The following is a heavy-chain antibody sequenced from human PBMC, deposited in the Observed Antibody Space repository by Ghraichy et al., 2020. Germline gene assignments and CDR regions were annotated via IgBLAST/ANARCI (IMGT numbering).Heavy chain of an antibody. CDR2: ISWDGGST. J-gene: IGHJ6*02. V-gene: IGHV3-43*01. CDR1: GFSFDVYS. D-gene: IGHD2-21*01. CDR3: AKEESIAGRTYGLDV. Sequence: GGSLRLSCAASGFSFDVYSMHWVRQAPGKGLEWVSLISWDGGSTYYADSVKGRFTISRDNSKNSLYLQMNSLRTEDTALYYCAKEESIAGRTYGLDVWCQGTTVTGSS.